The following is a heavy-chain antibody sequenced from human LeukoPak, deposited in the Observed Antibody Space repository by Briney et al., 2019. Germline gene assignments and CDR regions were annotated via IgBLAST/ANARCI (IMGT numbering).Heavy chain of an antibody. CDR1: GGSFSGYY. Sequence: PSETLSLTCAVYGGSFSGYYWSWIRQPPGKGLEWIGEINHSGSTNYNPSLKSRVTISVDTSKNQFSLNLSSVTAADTAVYYCARTVGAYSSSWYLYWGQGTLVTVSS. J-gene: IGHJ4*02. V-gene: IGHV4-34*01. CDR2: INHSGST. D-gene: IGHD6-13*01. CDR3: ARTVGAYSSSWYLY.